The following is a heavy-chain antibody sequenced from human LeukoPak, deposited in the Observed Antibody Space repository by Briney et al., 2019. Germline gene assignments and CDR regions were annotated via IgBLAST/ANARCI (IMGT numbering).Heavy chain of an antibody. Sequence: SVKVSCKTSGGAFSIYAFSRVRQAPGQGLGWMGRIILVFGTSNYTQKFQGSVTITADESTGTAYMGLRTLRDEDTAVYYCARERGGYNYGRAYMDVWGKGTTVSVSS. CDR1: GGAFSIYA. J-gene: IGHJ6*03. D-gene: IGHD5-18*01. CDR3: ARERGGYNYGRAYMDV. CDR2: IILVFGTS. V-gene: IGHV1-69*13.